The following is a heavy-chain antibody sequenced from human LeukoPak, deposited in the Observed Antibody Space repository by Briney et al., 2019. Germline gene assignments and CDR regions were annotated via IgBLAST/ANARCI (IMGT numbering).Heavy chain of an antibody. Sequence: ASVKVSCKASGYTFTGYYMHWVRQAPGQGLEWMGRINPNSGGTNYAQKFQGRVTMARDTSISTAYMELSRLRSEDTAVYYCARLPTRWSGLDYWGQGTLVTVSS. CDR2: INPNSGGT. V-gene: IGHV1-2*06. J-gene: IGHJ4*02. CDR3: ARLPTRWSGLDY. CDR1: GYTFTGYY. D-gene: IGHD3-3*01.